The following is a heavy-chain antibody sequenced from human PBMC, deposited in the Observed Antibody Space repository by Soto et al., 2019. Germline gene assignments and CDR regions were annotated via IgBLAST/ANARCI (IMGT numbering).Heavy chain of an antibody. V-gene: IGHV3-33*01. CDR1: GFTFSSYG. Sequence: GGSLRLSCAASGFTFSSYGMHWVRQAPGKGLEWVAVIWYDGSNKYYADSVKGRFTISRDNSKNTLYLQMNSLRAEDTAVYYCARHVKGEAFDYWGQGTLVTVSS. J-gene: IGHJ4*02. CDR2: IWYDGSNK. D-gene: IGHD3-10*01. CDR3: ARHVKGEAFDY.